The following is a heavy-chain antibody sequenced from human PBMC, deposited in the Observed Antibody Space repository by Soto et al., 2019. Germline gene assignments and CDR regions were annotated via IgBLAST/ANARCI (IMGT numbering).Heavy chain of an antibody. Sequence: QVQLVQSGAEVKQPGASVKVSCKSSGYTFTHYAMHWVRQAPGQGLEWLGWINTDNGNTAFSQKFQGRVSITMDTSASTAYVELSSLISEDTAVYYCVRQGDSRILRDTFDIWGQGTLVTVAS. D-gene: IGHD2-8*01. V-gene: IGHV1-3*04. CDR3: VRQGDSRILRDTFDI. J-gene: IGHJ3*02. CDR2: INTDNGNT. CDR1: GYTFTHYA.